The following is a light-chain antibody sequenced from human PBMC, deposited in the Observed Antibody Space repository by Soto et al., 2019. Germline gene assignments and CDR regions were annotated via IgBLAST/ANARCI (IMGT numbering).Light chain of an antibody. J-gene: IGLJ2*01. CDR1: FSNIGNNY. CDR2: ESD. Sequence: QAVLTQPPSVSAAPGQRVTISCSGSFSNIGNNYVSWYQQVPGTAPKLLIYESDKRPSGVPDRFSGSKSGTSATLGITGLQTGDEADYYCGTWDSSLSGYVVFGGGTKVTVL. V-gene: IGLV1-51*02. CDR3: GTWDSSLSGYVV.